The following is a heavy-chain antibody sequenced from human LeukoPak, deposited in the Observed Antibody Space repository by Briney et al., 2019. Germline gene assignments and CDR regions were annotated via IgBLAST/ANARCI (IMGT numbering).Heavy chain of an antibody. J-gene: IGHJ4*02. Sequence: KPSETLSLTCTVSGGSISTYYWSWIRQPPGKGLEWIGYIYNSGTTNYNPSLESRVTISVDTSKHQLSLKLSSVTAADTAVYYCARLSGSSLDYWGQGTLVTVSS. V-gene: IGHV4-59*08. CDR2: IYNSGTT. CDR3: ARLSGSSLDY. D-gene: IGHD6-13*01. CDR1: GGSISTYY.